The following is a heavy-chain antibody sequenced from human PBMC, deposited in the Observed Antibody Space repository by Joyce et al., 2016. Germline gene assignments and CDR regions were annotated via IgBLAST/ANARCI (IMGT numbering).Heavy chain of an antibody. Sequence: QLQLQESGPGLVKPSETLSLSCTVSGGSISSSTYYWGWIRQPPRKGLEWIGSVYYSGSTYYRPSLKSRVTISVDTSKNQFSLKLTSVTAADTALYYCARSFFYCSGGSCFSGEWFDPWGQGTLVTVSS. D-gene: IGHD2-15*01. V-gene: IGHV4-39*07. CDR3: ARSFFYCSGGSCFSGEWFDP. CDR1: GGSISSSTYY. CDR2: VYYSGST. J-gene: IGHJ5*02.